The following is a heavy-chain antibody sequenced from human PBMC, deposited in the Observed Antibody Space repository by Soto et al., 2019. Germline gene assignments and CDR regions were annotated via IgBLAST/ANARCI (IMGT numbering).Heavy chain of an antibody. D-gene: IGHD5-18*01. CDR2: ISYDGSNK. CDR3: AKNPSIQLWLLSPYYGMDV. CDR1: GFTFISCG. J-gene: IGHJ6*02. V-gene: IGHV3-30*18. Sequence: GGSLRLSCAASGFTFISCGMHWASQAPGKGLEWVAVISYDGSNKDYADSVKGQFAIARDNSKNTLYLQMNSLRAEDTAVYYCAKNPSIQLWLLSPYYGMDVWGQGTTVTVSS.